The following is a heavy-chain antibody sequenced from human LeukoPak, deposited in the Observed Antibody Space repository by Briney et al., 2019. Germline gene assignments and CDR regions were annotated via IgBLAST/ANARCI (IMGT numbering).Heavy chain of an antibody. CDR3: AKVYYDSSGYYWDAFDI. Sequence: GGSLRLSCAASGFTFSSYSMNWVRQAPGKGLEWVSSISSSSSTIYYADSVKGRFTISRDNSKNTLYLQMNSLRAEDTAVYYCAKVYYDSSGYYWDAFDIWGQGTMVTVSS. CDR2: ISSSSSTI. J-gene: IGHJ3*02. D-gene: IGHD3-22*01. V-gene: IGHV3-48*01. CDR1: GFTFSSYS.